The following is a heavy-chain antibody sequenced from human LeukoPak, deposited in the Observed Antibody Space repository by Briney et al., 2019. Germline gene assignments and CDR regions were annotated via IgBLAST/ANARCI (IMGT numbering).Heavy chain of an antibody. V-gene: IGHV4-59*01. J-gene: IGHJ6*02. CDR3: ARDRNSGYDLYYYYGMDV. Sequence: SETLSLTCTVSGGSISSYYWSWIRQPPGKGLEWIGYIYYSGSTNYNPSLKSRVTISVDTSKNQFSLKLSSVTAADTAVYYCARDRNSGYDLYYYYGMDVRGQGTTVTVSS. D-gene: IGHD5-12*01. CDR1: GGSISSYY. CDR2: IYYSGST.